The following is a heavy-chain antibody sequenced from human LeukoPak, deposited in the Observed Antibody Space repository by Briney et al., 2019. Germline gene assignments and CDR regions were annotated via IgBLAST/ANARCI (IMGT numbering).Heavy chain of an antibody. D-gene: IGHD3-3*01. CDR3: AKGPTYYDFWRGYY. Sequence: GGSLRLSCAASGFTFSSYAMSWVRQAPGKGLEWVSAISGSGGSTYYADSVKGQFTISRDNSKNTLYLQMNSLRAEDTAVYYCAKGPTYYDFWRGYYWGQGTLVTVSS. V-gene: IGHV3-23*01. CDR1: GFTFSSYA. J-gene: IGHJ4*02. CDR2: ISGSGGST.